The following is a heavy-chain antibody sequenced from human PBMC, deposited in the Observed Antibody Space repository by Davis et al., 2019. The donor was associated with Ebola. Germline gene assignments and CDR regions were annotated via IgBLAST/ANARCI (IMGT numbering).Heavy chain of an antibody. CDR3: AKGRVRGVIIFYYYYGMDV. CDR2: ISGDGGST. V-gene: IGHV3-43*02. J-gene: IGHJ6*02. CDR1: GFTFDDYV. D-gene: IGHD3-10*01. Sequence: GESLKISCAASGFTFDDYVMHWVRQAPGKGLEWVSLISGDGGSTYYADSVKGRFTISRDNSKNSLYLQMNSLRTEDTALYYCAKGRVRGVIIFYYYYGMDVWGQGTTVTVSS.